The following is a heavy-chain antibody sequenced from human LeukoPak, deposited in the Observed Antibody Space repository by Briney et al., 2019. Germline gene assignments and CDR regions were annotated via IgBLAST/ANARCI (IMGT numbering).Heavy chain of an antibody. Sequence: PGGSLRLSCAASGFTFSSYGMHWVRQAPGKGLEWVAVISYDGSNKYYADSVKGRFTISRDNSKNTLYLQMNSLRAEDTAVHYCAKDFVSSYGSGSWGQGTLVTVSS. D-gene: IGHD3-10*01. CDR1: GFTFSSYG. CDR2: ISYDGSNK. CDR3: AKDFVSSYGSGS. V-gene: IGHV3-30*18. J-gene: IGHJ4*02.